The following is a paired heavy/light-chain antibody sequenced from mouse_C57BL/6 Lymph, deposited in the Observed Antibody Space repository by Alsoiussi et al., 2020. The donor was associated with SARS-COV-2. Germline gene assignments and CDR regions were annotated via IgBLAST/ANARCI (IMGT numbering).Heavy chain of an antibody. CDR3: ARSYYDYAHWYFDV. D-gene: IGHD2-4*01. Sequence: QVQLQQSGAELARPGASVKLSCKASGYTFTSYGISWVKQRTGQGLEWIGEIYPRSGNTYYNEKFKGKATLTADKSSSTAYMELRSLTSEDSAVYFCARSYYDYAHWYFDVWGTGTTVTVSS. CDR1: GYTFTSYG. CDR2: IYPRSGNT. J-gene: IGHJ1*03. V-gene: IGHV1-81*01.
Light chain of an antibody. CDR3: QQGQSYPLT. V-gene: IGKV10-94*01. CDR2: KAS. CDR1: QNINVW. Sequence: DIQMNQSPSSLSASLGDTITITCHASQNINVWLSWYQQKPGNIPKLLIYKASNLHTGVPSRFSGSGSGTGFTLTISSLQPEDIATYYCQQGQSYPLTFGAGTKLELK. J-gene: IGKJ5*01.